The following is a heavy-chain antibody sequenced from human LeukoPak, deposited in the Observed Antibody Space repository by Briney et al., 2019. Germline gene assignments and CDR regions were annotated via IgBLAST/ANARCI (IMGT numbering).Heavy chain of an antibody. CDR1: GGSISSGGYY. Sequence: MSSETLSLTCTVSGGSISSGGYYWSWIRQHPGKGLEWIGYIYYSGSTYYNPSLKSRVTISVDTSKNQFSLKLSSVTAADTAVYYCARELVVPAAIWFDPWGQGTLVTVSS. V-gene: IGHV4-31*03. D-gene: IGHD2-2*01. J-gene: IGHJ5*02. CDR2: IYYSGST. CDR3: ARELVVPAAIWFDP.